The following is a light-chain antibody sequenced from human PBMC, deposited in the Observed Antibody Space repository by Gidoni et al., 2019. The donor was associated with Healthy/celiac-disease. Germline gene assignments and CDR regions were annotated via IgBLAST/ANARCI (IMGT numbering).Light chain of an antibody. V-gene: IGKV1-5*01. Sequence: DIQMTQSPSTLSASVGDRVTITCRASQSISSWLAWYQQKPGKAPKLLIYDASSLESGVPSRFSGSGSGTEFTLIISSLQADDFATYYCQQYNSYSPQWTIGQGTKVEIK. CDR2: DAS. CDR1: QSISSW. CDR3: QQYNSYSPQWT. J-gene: IGKJ1*01.